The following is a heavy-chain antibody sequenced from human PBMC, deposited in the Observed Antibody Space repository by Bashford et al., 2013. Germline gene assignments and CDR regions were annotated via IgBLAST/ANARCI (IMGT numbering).Heavy chain of an antibody. V-gene: IGHV6-1*01. D-gene: IGHD3-10*01. CDR3: ARDLSGSGSYSYGMDV. Sequence: AVSVKSRITINPDTSKNQFSLQLNSVTPEDTAVYYCARDLSGSGSYSYGMDVWGQGTTVTVSS. J-gene: IGHJ6*02.